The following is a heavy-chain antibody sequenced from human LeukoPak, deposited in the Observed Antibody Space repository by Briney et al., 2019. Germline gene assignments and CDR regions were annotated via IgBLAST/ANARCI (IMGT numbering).Heavy chain of an antibody. V-gene: IGHV5-51*01. CDR2: IYPGDSET. CDR3: ARHPRLSMIVVVTPDAFDI. CDR1: GYSFTDYW. J-gene: IGHJ3*02. D-gene: IGHD3-22*01. Sequence: GESLKISCKGSGYSFTDYWIGWVRQMPGKGLEWMGTIYPGDSETRYSPSFQGQVTISADKSISTAYMQWSSLKASDTAMYYCARHPRLSMIVVVTPDAFDIWGQGTLVTVSS.